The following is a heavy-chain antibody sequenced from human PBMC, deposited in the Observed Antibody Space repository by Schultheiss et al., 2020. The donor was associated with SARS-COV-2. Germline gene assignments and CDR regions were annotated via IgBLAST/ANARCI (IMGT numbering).Heavy chain of an antibody. CDR3: AREGVGDDFWTQYGDY. CDR1: GFTFSSYS. D-gene: IGHD3-3*01. CDR2: ISSSSSTI. V-gene: IGHV3-48*02. J-gene: IGHJ4*02. Sequence: GGSLRLSCAASGFTFSSYSMNWVRQAPGKGLEWVSYISSSSSTIYYADSVKGRFTISRDNAKNSLYLQMNSLRDEDTAVYYCAREGVGDDFWTQYGDYWGQGTLVTVSS.